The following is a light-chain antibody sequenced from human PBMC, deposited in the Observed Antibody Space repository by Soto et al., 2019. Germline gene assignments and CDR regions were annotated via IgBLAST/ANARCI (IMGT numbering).Light chain of an antibody. CDR2: EVN. V-gene: IGLV2-23*02. CDR3: CSYAGGRTFVV. J-gene: IGLJ3*02. Sequence: QSALSQPASVSGSPGQSVTISCTGTSSDIGSYNLVSWYHHQSGQAPKLVIYEVNKRPSVDSNRFSGSKSGNTASLTIAGLQPEDEGEYYCCSYAGGRTFVVFSGGTKVTVI. CDR1: SSDIGSYNL.